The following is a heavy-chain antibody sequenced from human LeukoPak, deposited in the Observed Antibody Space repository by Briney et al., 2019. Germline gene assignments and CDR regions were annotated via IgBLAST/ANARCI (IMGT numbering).Heavy chain of an antibody. CDR1: GFTFSRFG. CDR3: AKDPVRGLRTEY. V-gene: IGHV3-30*18. D-gene: IGHD2/OR15-2a*01. CDR2: ISYDGDAK. J-gene: IGHJ4*02. Sequence: GGSLRLSCAASGFTFSRFGMHWIRQAPGKGLEWVAVISYDGDAKFYADSAQGRFTISRDNSRNTLYLQMDSLRVEDTAVYLCAKDPVRGLRTEYWGQGSLVIVSS.